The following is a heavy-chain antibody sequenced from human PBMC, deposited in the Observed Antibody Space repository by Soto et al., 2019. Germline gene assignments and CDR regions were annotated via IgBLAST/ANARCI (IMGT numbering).Heavy chain of an antibody. CDR3: ATGYCSSPSCLIPFNY. V-gene: IGHV1-24*01. Sequence: ASVKVSCKVSGYTLTELSMHWVRQAPGRGLEWMGGFDPEDGETIYAQKFQGRVTMTEDTSTDTAYMELSSLRSEDTAVYYCATGYCSSPSCLIPFNYGGQGTLVTVSS. D-gene: IGHD2-2*01. J-gene: IGHJ4*02. CDR2: FDPEDGET. CDR1: GYTLTELS.